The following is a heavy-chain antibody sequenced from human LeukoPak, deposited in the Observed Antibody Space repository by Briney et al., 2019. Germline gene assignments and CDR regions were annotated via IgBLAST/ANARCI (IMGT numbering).Heavy chain of an antibody. D-gene: IGHD5-24*01. V-gene: IGHV3-30-3*01. CDR1: GFTFSSYA. J-gene: IGHJ4*02. CDR3: ARDGEGYNWDYFDY. Sequence: GRSLRLSCAASGFTFSSYAMHWVRQAPGKGLEWVAVISYDGSNKYYADSVKGRFTISRDNSKNTLYLQMNSLRAEDTAVYYCARDGEGYNWDYFDYWGQGTLVTVSS. CDR2: ISYDGSNK.